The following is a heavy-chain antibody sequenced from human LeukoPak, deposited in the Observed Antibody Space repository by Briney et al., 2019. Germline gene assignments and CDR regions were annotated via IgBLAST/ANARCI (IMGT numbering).Heavy chain of an antibody. Sequence: LRLSCAASGFIFSAYDMHWVRQAPGKGLEWVAFIRSDGGYEYYADSVKGRFTISRDNSKNTVYLQMNSLRGEDTAVYYCAKGGGYGFDYWGQGTLVTVSS. CDR3: AKGGGYGFDY. J-gene: IGHJ4*02. CDR2: IRSDGGYE. D-gene: IGHD5-12*01. CDR1: GFIFSAYD. V-gene: IGHV3-30*02.